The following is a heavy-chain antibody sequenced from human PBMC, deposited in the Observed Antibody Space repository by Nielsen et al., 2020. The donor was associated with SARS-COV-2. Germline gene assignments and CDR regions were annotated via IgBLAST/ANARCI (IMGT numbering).Heavy chain of an antibody. J-gene: IGHJ6*02. CDR2: ISSSGSTI. V-gene: IGHV3-11*04. CDR1: GFTFSDYY. Sequence: GESLKISCAASGFTFSDYYMSWIRQAPGKGLEWVSYISSSGSTIYYADSVKGRFTISRDNSKNTLYLQMNSLRAEDTAVYYCAKDFNYDILTGYFVSYYYYGMDVWGQGTTVTVSS. D-gene: IGHD3-9*01. CDR3: AKDFNYDILTGYFVSYYYYGMDV.